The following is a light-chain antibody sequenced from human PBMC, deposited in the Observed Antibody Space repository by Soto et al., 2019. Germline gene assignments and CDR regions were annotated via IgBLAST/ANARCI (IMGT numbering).Light chain of an antibody. CDR1: SSDVGGLNY. CDR3: SSYTTSSTWV. V-gene: IGLV2-14*01. J-gene: IGLJ3*02. Sequence: QSVLTQTASVSGFPGQSITISCTGTSSDVGGLNYVSWYQHHPGNAPKLLIYEVTNRPSGVSDRFSGSKSDNTASLTVSGLQAEDDSDYYCSSYTTSSTWVFGGGTKLTVL. CDR2: EVT.